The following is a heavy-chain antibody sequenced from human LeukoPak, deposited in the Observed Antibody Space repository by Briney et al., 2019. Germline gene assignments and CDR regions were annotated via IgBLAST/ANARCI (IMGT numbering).Heavy chain of an antibody. CDR3: ARDRAPAPMVRGVNGPLVDYYGMDV. J-gene: IGHJ6*02. CDR2: IYSSGST. CDR1: AGSISGYY. Sequence: PSETLSLTCTVAAGSISGYYWGWIRQPPGKVLEWIGFIYSSGSTNYNPSLKSRVTKSVDTSKNQFSLKLGYVTAADTAVYYCARDRAPAPMVRGVNGPLVDYYGMDVWGQGTTVTVSS. V-gene: IGHV4-59*12. D-gene: IGHD3-10*01.